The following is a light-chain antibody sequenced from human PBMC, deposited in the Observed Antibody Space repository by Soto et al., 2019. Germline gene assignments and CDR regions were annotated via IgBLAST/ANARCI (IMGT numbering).Light chain of an antibody. CDR2: GAS. CDR1: QSVRSSY. J-gene: IGKJ4*01. V-gene: IGKV3-20*01. Sequence: EIVLTQSPGTLSLSPGGRATLSCRASQSVRSSYLAWYQQRPGQAPRLLIFGASFRATGIPDRFSGSGSGTDFSLTISRLEPKDFAVYYCQHYGSPLTFGGGTKV. CDR3: QHYGSPLT.